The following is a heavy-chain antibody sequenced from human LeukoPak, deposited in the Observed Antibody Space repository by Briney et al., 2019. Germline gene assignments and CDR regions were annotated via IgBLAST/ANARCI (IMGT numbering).Heavy chain of an antibody. J-gene: IGHJ4*02. Sequence: SETLSLTCTVSGGSISSSSYYWGWIRQPPGKGLEWIGSIYYSGSTYYNPSLKSRVTLSVDTSKNQFSLKLSSVTAADTAVYYCARQWYDSSGYYFDYWGQGTLVTVSS. CDR1: GGSISSSSYY. CDR3: ARQWYDSSGYYFDY. V-gene: IGHV4-39*01. D-gene: IGHD3-22*01. CDR2: IYYSGST.